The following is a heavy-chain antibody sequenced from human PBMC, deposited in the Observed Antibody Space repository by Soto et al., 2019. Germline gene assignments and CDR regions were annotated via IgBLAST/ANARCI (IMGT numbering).Heavy chain of an antibody. Sequence: QEHLVESGGGVVQPGRSLRLSCAASRFNFNIYAMHWVRQAPSKGLEWVALISKDGSTKYYADSVKGRFTISRDNAKNTLFLQMDSLRPDDTAGYYCARVTKEKWLVKGFDPWGQGTLVTVSS. CDR2: ISKDGSTK. D-gene: IGHD6-19*01. J-gene: IGHJ5*02. V-gene: IGHV3-30-3*01. CDR3: ARVTKEKWLVKGFDP. CDR1: RFNFNIYA.